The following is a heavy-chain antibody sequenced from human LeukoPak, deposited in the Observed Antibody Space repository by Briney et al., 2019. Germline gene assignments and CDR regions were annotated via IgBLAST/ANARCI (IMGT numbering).Heavy chain of an antibody. CDR3: ARRRWEWAARSIDY. Sequence: GASVKVSCKASGYTFTGYYMHWVRQAPGQGLEWMGWINPNSGGTNYAQKFQGRVTMTRDTSISTAYMELSRLRSDDTAVYYCARRRWEWAARSIDYWGQGALVTVSS. CDR1: GYTFTGYY. V-gene: IGHV1-2*02. D-gene: IGHD6-6*01. J-gene: IGHJ4*02. CDR2: INPNSGGT.